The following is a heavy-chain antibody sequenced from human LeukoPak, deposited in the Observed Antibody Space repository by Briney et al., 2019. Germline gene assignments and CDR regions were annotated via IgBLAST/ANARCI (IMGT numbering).Heavy chain of an antibody. CDR1: GFTFSSFR. V-gene: IGHV3-74*01. CDR2: INSDGSGI. J-gene: IGHJ4*02. CDR3: ATSMDSSGYPFDY. Sequence: GGSLRLSCAAFGFTFSSFRMHWVRQAPGKGLEWVSRINSDGSGISYAGSVKGRFTISRDNAKNTLYLQMNSLRAEDTAMYFCATSMDSSGYPFDYWGQGTLVTVSS. D-gene: IGHD3-22*01.